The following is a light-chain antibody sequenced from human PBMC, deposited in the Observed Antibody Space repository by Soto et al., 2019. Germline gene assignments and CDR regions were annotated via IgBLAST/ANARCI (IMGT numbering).Light chain of an antibody. J-gene: IGKJ4*01. V-gene: IGKV3-20*01. CDR2: GAS. Sequence: EIVLTQSACTLSLSPGERVTLSCRASQSVSSNLAWYTQKVGQAPRLLIYGASSRAPGIPARFSGSGSGTDFTLTISRPAPEDFEVYYCQQYGSSPLTVGGGTQVDIK. CDR1: QSVSSN. CDR3: QQYGSSPLT.